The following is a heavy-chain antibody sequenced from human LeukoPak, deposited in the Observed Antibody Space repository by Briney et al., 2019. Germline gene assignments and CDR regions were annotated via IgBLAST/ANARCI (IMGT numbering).Heavy chain of an antibody. CDR1: GYSFTGYY. CDR2: INPNSGGT. J-gene: IGHJ5*02. V-gene: IGHV1-2*06. Sequence: ASVMVSCKASGYSFTGYYIHWVRQAPGQGLEWMGRINPNSGGTNYAQKFQGRVTLTTDTSISTAYMELSRLRSDDTAVYYCARGIAQNGFDPWSQGTLVTVSS. D-gene: IGHD6-13*01. CDR3: ARGIAQNGFDP.